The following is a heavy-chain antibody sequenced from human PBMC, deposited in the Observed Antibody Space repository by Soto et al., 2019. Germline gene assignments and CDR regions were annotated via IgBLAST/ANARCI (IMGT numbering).Heavy chain of an antibody. V-gene: IGHV1-18*04. CDR2: ISAYNGNT. Sequence: ASVKVSCKASGYTFTSYGISWVRQAPGQGLEWMGWISAYNGNTNYAQKLQGRVTMTTDTSTSTAYMELRSLRSDDTAVYYCAREKMGYSYGLVDYWGQGTLVTVSS. J-gene: IGHJ4*02. CDR1: GYTFTSYG. CDR3: AREKMGYSYGLVDY. D-gene: IGHD5-18*01.